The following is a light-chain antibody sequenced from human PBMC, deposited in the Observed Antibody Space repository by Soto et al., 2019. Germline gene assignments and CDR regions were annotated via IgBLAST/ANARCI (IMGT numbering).Light chain of an antibody. CDR3: QQYGSSPYT. Sequence: EIVVTQSPSTLSLSPGERATLSCRASQSVSSNHLAWYQQKPGQAPRLLIFASTGRPTVIPDRFTGSGSGTDFTLTISRLEHEDFAMYYCQQYGSSPYTFGQGT. V-gene: IGKV3-20*01. J-gene: IGKJ2*01. CDR2: AST. CDR1: QSVSSNH.